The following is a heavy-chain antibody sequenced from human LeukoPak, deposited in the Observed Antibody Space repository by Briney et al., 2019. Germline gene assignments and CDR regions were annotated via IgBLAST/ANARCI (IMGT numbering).Heavy chain of an antibody. CDR1: GYTFTSYG. V-gene: IGHV1-18*01. D-gene: IGHD3-22*01. Sequence: ASVKVSCKASGYTFTSYGIGWVRQAPGQGLEWMGWISAYNGNTNYAQKLQGRVTMTTDTSTSTAYMELRSLRSDDTAVYYCARDTNSQYDIYYYYMDVWGKGTTVTVSS. CDR3: ARDTNSQYDIYYYYMDV. CDR2: ISAYNGNT. J-gene: IGHJ6*03.